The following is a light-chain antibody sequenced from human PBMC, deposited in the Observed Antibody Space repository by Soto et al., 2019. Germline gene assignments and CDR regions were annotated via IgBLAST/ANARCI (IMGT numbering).Light chain of an antibody. CDR3: QQRSSWPPIT. CDR2: DAS. CDR1: QSISRS. J-gene: IGKJ5*01. V-gene: IGKV3-11*01. Sequence: EIVLTQSPAILSVSPGERATLSCRASQSISRSLAWYQHKPGQAPRLLIYDASDRATGIPARFSGSGSGTDFTLTISDLEPEDFAVYYCQQRSSWPPITFGQGTRLEIK.